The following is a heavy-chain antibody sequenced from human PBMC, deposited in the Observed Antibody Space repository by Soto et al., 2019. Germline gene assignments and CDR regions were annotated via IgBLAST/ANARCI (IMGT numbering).Heavy chain of an antibody. V-gene: IGHV4-59*08. CDR2: NSYSGST. D-gene: IGHD1-26*01. Sequence: QVQLQESGPGLVKPSETLSLTCTVTGGSTSSYYWSWLRQPPGKGLEWIGYNSYSGSTDYNPSLKSRFTISVDTSKNQFSLKLSSAPAADTAVYYCARHGGSYSFDYWGQGTLVTVSS. CDR1: GGSTSSYY. CDR3: ARHGGSYSFDY. J-gene: IGHJ4*02.